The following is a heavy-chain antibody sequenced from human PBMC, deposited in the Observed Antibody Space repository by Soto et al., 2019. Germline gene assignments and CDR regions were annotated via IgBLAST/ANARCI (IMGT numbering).Heavy chain of an antibody. V-gene: IGHV3-33*01. J-gene: IGHJ3*02. CDR3: ARSPTDSIGDYYGAFDI. D-gene: IGHD3-22*01. CDR1: GFTFSSYG. Sequence: GGSLRLSCAASGFTFSSYGMHWVRQAPGKGLEWVAVIWYDGSNKYYADSVKGRFTISRDNSKNTLYLQMNSLRAEDTEVYYCARSPTDSIGDYYGAFDIWGQGTKVTVSS. CDR2: IWYDGSNK.